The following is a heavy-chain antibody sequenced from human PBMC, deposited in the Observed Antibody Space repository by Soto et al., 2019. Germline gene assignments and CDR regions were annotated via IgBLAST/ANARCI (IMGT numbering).Heavy chain of an antibody. J-gene: IGHJ6*02. CDR3: ARATSGYSYVDHDYGMDV. CDR2: ISSSGSPI. D-gene: IGHD5-18*01. CDR1: GFTFSDYY. Sequence: QVQLVESGGGLVKPGGSLRLSCAASGFTFSDYYMSWIRQAPGKGLEWVSYISSSGSPIYYAGSVKGRFTISGDNAKNSLYLQVNSLRAEDTAVYYCARATSGYSYVDHDYGMDVWGQGTTVTVSS. V-gene: IGHV3-11*01.